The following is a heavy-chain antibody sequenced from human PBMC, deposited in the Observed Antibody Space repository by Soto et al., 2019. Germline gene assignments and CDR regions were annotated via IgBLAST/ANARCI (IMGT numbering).Heavy chain of an antibody. V-gene: IGHV4-31*03. Sequence: PSYTLSLTCTVSGGSISSGGYYWSWIRQHPGKGLEWIGYIYYSGSTYYNPSLKSRVTISVDTSKNQFSLKLSSVTAADTAVYYCARGLESSWPDAFDIWGQGTMVTVSS. D-gene: IGHD6-13*01. J-gene: IGHJ3*02. CDR1: GGSISSGGYY. CDR3: ARGLESSWPDAFDI. CDR2: IYYSGST.